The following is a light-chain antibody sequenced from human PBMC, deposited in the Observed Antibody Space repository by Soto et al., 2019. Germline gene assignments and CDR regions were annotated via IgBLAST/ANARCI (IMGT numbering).Light chain of an antibody. CDR3: QQYYSTPYT. CDR1: QSVLYSSNNKKY. J-gene: IGKJ2*01. V-gene: IGKV4-1*01. Sequence: DIVMTQSPDSLAVSLGERATINCKSSQSVLYSSNNKKYLAWYQQKPGQPPKLLIYWSSTRESGVPDRFSGSGSGTDFTLTIISLQAEDVAVYYCQQYYSTPYTFGQGTKLEIK. CDR2: WSS.